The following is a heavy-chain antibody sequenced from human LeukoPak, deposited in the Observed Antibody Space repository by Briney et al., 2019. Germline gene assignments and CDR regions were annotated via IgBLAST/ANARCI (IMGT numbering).Heavy chain of an antibody. D-gene: IGHD3-22*01. Sequence: GGSLRLSCAASGSTFSSYAMSWVRQAPGKGLEWVSAISGSGGSTYYADPVKGRFTISRDNSKNTLYLQMNSLRAEDTAVYYCAKGTGDSSGYFSSSYYYYGMDVWGQGTTVTVSS. CDR3: AKGTGDSSGYFSSSYYYYGMDV. V-gene: IGHV3-23*01. J-gene: IGHJ6*02. CDR2: ISGSGGST. CDR1: GSTFSSYA.